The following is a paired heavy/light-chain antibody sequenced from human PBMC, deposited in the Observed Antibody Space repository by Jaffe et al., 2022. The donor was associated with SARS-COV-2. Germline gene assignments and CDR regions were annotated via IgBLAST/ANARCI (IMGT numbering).Light chain of an antibody. CDR3: EAWDGSLGVGV. CDR1: SSNIGNNY. J-gene: IGLJ3*02. CDR2: ENT. V-gene: IGLV1-51*02. Sequence: QPVLTQPPSVSAAPGQKVTISCSGSSSNIGNNYVSWYQQLPGTAPKLLIYENTKRPSGIPDRFSGSKSATSATLGITGLQTGDEADYFCEAWDGSLGVGVFGGGTKLTVL.
Heavy chain of an antibody. Sequence: DVQLLESGGALVQPGGSLRLSCVASGNTFSTYAMAWVRQAPGEGLEWVSGINTSGGSTYYAASVKGRFTISRDNSKNTLYLQMNSLRADDTALYYCAKTVRYSGDCLDSWGQGTLVTVSS. CDR3: AKTVRYSGDCLDS. CDR1: GNTFSTYA. D-gene: IGHD2-21*01. CDR2: INTSGGST. V-gene: IGHV3-23*01. J-gene: IGHJ4*02.